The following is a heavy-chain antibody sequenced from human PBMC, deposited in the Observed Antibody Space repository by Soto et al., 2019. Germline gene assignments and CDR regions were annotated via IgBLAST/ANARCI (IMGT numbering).Heavy chain of an antibody. D-gene: IGHD6-13*01. V-gene: IGHV1-3*01. J-gene: IGHJ6*02. CDR2: INAGNGNT. CDR3: ARGIAAAGTGYYYYGMDV. CDR1: GGTFSSYA. Sequence: GASVKVSCKASGGTFSSYAMHWVRQAPGQRLEWTGWINAGNGNTKYSQKFQGRVTITRDTSASTAYMELSSLRSEDTAVYYCARGIAAAGTGYYYYGMDVWGQGTTVTVSS.